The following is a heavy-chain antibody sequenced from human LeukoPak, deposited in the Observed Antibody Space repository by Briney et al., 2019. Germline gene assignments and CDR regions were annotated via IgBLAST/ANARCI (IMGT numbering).Heavy chain of an antibody. J-gene: IGHJ5*02. Sequence: GASVKVSCKASGGTFSSYAISWVRQAPGQGLEWMGRIIPILGIANYAQKFQGRVTMTTDTSTSTAYMELRSLRSDDTAVYYCARVEWELTDDWFDPWGQGTLVTVSS. D-gene: IGHD1-26*01. CDR3: ARVEWELTDDWFDP. CDR1: GGTFSSYA. CDR2: IIPILGIA. V-gene: IGHV1-69*04.